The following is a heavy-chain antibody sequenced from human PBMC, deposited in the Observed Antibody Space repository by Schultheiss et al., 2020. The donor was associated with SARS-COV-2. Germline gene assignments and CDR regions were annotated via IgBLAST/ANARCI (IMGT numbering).Heavy chain of an antibody. CDR1: GFTFSSYS. J-gene: IGHJ6*03. CDR3: ARANWNYAVGVDYYYYYMDV. CDR2: IISSGS. Sequence: GGSLRLSCAASGFTFSSYSMNWVRQAPGKGLEWVSYIISSGSYYADSVKGRFTISTDNAKNSLYLQMNSLRAEDTAVYYCARANWNYAVGVDYYYYYMDVWGKGNTVTVSS. V-gene: IGHV3-21*01. D-gene: IGHD1-7*01.